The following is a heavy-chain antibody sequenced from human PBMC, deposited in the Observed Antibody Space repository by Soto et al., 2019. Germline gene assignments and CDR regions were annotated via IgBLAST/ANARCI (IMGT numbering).Heavy chain of an antibody. Sequence: GASVKVSCKASGYTFTGYYMHCVRQAPGQGLEWMGWINPNSGGTNYAQKFQGRVTMTRDTSISTAYMELSRLRSDDTAVYYCARVETYYDFWSGPSNYGMDVWGQGTTVTVSS. CDR2: INPNSGGT. CDR3: ARVETYYDFWSGPSNYGMDV. CDR1: GYTFTGYY. J-gene: IGHJ6*02. V-gene: IGHV1-2*02. D-gene: IGHD3-3*01.